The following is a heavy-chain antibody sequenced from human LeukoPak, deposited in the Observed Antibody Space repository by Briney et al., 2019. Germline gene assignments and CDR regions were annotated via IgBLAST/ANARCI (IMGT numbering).Heavy chain of an antibody. V-gene: IGHV3-64D*09. CDR2: ISGNGGST. CDR3: VVSYLYAFDI. D-gene: IGHD5-18*01. J-gene: IGHJ3*02. Sequence: GGSLRLSCSASGFTFSSYAMHWVRQAPGKGLEYVSAISGNGGSTYYADSVKGRFTISRDNYKNTLNLQMSSLRAEDTAVYYCVVSYLYAFDIWGQGTMVTVSS. CDR1: GFTFSSYA.